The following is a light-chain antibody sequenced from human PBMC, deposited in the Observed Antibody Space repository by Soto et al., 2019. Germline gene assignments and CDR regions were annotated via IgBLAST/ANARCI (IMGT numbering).Light chain of an antibody. CDR2: DAS. CDR1: QDISNF. V-gene: IGKV1-33*01. J-gene: IGKJ2*01. Sequence: DIQMTQSPSSLSASVGDRVTITCQASQDISNFLNWYQQKPGKAPKLLIYDASNLQTGVPSRFSGSGSGTDFTFTISSLQPEDSATYYCHQYDNVHQTFGQGTKLEIK. CDR3: HQYDNVHQT.